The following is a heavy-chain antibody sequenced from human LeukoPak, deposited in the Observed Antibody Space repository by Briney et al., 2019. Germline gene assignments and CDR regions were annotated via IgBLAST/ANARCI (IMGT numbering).Heavy chain of an antibody. V-gene: IGHV1-2*06. Sequence: ASVKVSCKASGYTFTSYGISWVRQAPGQGLEWMGRINPNSGGTINAQNFQGRLTMTRDTSVSTAYMELTSLRSDDTAVYFCARVLNCSDAGCYSNFDSWGQGTLVTVSS. J-gene: IGHJ4*02. D-gene: IGHD2-15*01. CDR1: GYTFTSYG. CDR3: ARVLNCSDAGCYSNFDS. CDR2: INPNSGGT.